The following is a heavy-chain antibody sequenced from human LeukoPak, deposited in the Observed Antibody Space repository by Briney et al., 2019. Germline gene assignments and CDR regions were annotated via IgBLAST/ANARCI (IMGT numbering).Heavy chain of an antibody. D-gene: IGHD3-10*01. CDR2: ILHSGST. CDR3: ARHSQVVRGWFDP. CDR1: GGSISSYY. J-gene: IGHJ5*02. Sequence: PSETLSLTCTVSGGSISSYYWSWIRHPPGKGLEWVGYILHSGSTNYSPSLKSRVTMSVDTSKSQFSLKLSSVTAADTAVYYCARHSQVVRGWFDPWGQGTLVTVSS. V-gene: IGHV4-59*08.